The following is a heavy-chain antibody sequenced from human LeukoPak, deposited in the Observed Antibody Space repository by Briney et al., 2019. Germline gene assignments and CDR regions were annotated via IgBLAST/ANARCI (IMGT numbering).Heavy chain of an antibody. J-gene: IGHJ4*02. CDR2: INPNSGGT. D-gene: IGHD3-22*01. CDR3: ARGHNYYDSSGYLE. Sequence: ASVKVSCKASGYTFTGYYMHWVRQAPGQGLEWMGWINPNSGGTNYAQKFQGRVTMTRDTSISTAYMELSRLGSDDTAVYYCARGHNYYDSSGYLEWGQGTLVTVSS. CDR1: GYTFTGYY. V-gene: IGHV1-2*02.